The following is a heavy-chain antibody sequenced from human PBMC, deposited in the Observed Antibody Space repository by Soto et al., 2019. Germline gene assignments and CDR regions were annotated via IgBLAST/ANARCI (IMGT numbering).Heavy chain of an antibody. CDR2: INAGNGNT. CDR1: GYTFTSYA. D-gene: IGHD6-6*01. J-gene: IGHJ6*02. V-gene: IGHV1-3*01. CDR3: ARDVAARPRGGVYYYCGMDV. Sequence: GASVKVSCKASGYTFTSYAMHWVRQAPGQRLEWLGWINAGNGNTKYSQKFQGRVTITRDTSASTAYMELSSLRSEDTAVYYCARDVAARPRGGVYYYCGMDVWGQGTTVTVSS.